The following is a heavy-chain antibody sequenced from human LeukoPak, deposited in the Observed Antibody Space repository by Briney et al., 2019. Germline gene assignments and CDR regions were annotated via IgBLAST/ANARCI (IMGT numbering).Heavy chain of an antibody. CDR2: IYYSGST. CDR3: ARLESFFVQKGCFYY. Sequence: SETLSLTCTVSGASISSNTYYWAWLRQPPGKGLERIGNIYYSGSTYYNPSLKSRLTMIVDTSKTHFSLRLSSLSAADTAVYYCARLESFFVQKGCFYYWGQGALVTVSS. V-gene: IGHV4-39*02. CDR1: GASISSNTYY. D-gene: IGHD1-1*01. J-gene: IGHJ4*02.